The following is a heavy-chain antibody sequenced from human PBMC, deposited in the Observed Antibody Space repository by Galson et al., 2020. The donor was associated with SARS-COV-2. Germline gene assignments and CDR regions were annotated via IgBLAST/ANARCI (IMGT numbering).Heavy chain of an antibody. D-gene: IGHD4-4*01. J-gene: IGHJ6*03. CDR3: AGLQDYYMDV. CDR1: GGSISSYS. V-gene: IGHV4-59*01. CDR2: IYYRGST. Sequence: SETLSLPCTVSGGSISSYSWSWIRQPPGKGLAWTGYIYYRGSTNYNPSLKSRVTISGDTSKNQFSLKLSSVTAADTAVYYCAGLQDYYMDVWGKGTTVTVSS.